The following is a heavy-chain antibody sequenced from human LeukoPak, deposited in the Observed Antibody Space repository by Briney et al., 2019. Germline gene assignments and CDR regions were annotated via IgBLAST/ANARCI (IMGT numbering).Heavy chain of an antibody. D-gene: IGHD3-16*02. J-gene: IGHJ5*02. Sequence: SETLSLTCTVSGGSISSYYWSWIRQPPGKGLEWIGYIYYSGSTNYNPSLKSRVTISVDTSQNQFSLKLSSVTAADTAVYYCARDGASYDYVWGSYRYPSWFDPWGQGTLVTVSS. CDR1: GGSISSYY. CDR3: ARDGASYDYVWGSYRYPSWFDP. CDR2: IYYSGST. V-gene: IGHV4-59*01.